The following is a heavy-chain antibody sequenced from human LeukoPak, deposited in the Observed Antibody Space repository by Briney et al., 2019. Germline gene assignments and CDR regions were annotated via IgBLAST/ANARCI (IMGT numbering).Heavy chain of an antibody. V-gene: IGHV3-23*01. CDR3: AKNKKSTTGTTMYYSDY. Sequence: GGSLRLSCAASGFTFSSYAMSWVRQAPGKGQEWVSAISGSGGSTYYADSVKGRFTISRDNSKNTLYLQMNSLRAEDTAVYYCAKNKKSTTGTTMYYSDYWGQGTLVTVSS. CDR1: GFTFSSYA. D-gene: IGHD1-1*01. CDR2: ISGSGGST. J-gene: IGHJ4*02.